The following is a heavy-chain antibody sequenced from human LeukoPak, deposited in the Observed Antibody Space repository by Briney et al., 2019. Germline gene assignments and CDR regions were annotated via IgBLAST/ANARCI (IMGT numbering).Heavy chain of an antibody. CDR2: ISYDGSNK. CDR3: AKEGGECSSSSPDY. CDR1: GFTFSSYG. Sequence: GGSLRLSCTASGFTFSSYGMHWVRQAPGKGLEWVAVISYDGSNKYYADSVKGRFTISRDNSKNTLYLQMNSLRAEDTAVYYCAKEGGECSSSSPDYWGQGTLVTVSS. D-gene: IGHD6-6*01. V-gene: IGHV3-30*18. J-gene: IGHJ4*02.